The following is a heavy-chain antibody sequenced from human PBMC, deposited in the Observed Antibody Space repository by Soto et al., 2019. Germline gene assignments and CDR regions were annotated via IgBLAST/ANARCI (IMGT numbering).Heavy chain of an antibody. CDR1: GFKVGEYY. CDR2: SSNSGTYT. CDR3: ARSGDNYNVLDY. J-gene: IGHJ4*02. Sequence: GGSLRPSCPASGFKVGEYYMSWIRQAPGKGLEWLSYSSNSGTYTRYADSVKGRFSISRDNAKNSLFLQINSLRGEDSATYYCARSGDNYNVLDYWGQGTPVTVSS. D-gene: IGHD3-10*02. V-gene: IGHV3-11*06.